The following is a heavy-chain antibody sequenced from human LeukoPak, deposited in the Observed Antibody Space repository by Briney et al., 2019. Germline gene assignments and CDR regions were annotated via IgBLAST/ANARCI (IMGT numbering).Heavy chain of an antibody. CDR1: GVSVSSNSAA. Sequence: SQTLSLTCAVSGVSVSSNSAAWNCIRQAPSRGLESLGRTCYGTKWYNDYAVSVKSRITINPDTSKNQFSLQLNSVTPEDTAVYYCARSIVGATVDDAFDIWGQGTMVTVSS. CDR3: ARSIVGATVDDAFDI. CDR2: TCYGTKWYN. J-gene: IGHJ3*02. D-gene: IGHD1-26*01. V-gene: IGHV6-1*01.